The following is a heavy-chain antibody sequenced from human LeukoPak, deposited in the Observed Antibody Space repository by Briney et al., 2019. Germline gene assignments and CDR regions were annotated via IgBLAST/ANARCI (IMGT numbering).Heavy chain of an antibody. CDR2: ISSSSTI. V-gene: IGHV3-48*02. CDR1: GFTFSSYS. CDR3: ARLPDY. J-gene: IGHJ4*02. Sequence: GGSLRLSCAASGFTFSSYSMNWVRQAPGKGLEWVSYISSSSTICYADSVKGRFTISRDNAKNSLYLQMNSLRDEDTAVYYCARLPDYWGQGTLVTVSS.